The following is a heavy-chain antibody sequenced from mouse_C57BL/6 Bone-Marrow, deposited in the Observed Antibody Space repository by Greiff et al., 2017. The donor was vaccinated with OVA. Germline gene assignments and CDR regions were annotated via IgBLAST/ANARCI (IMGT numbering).Heavy chain of an antibody. J-gene: IGHJ3*01. D-gene: IGHD1-1*01. V-gene: IGHV5-6*02. CDR2: ISSGGSYT. CDR1: GFTFSSYG. Sequence: EVMLVESGGDLVKPGGSLKLSCAASGFTFSSYGMSWVRQTPDKRLEWVATISSGGSYTYYPDSVKGRFTISRDNAKDTLNLQRSSLKSEDTAMYYCAGRYGLAWFAYWGQGTLVTVSA. CDR3: AGRYGLAWFAY.